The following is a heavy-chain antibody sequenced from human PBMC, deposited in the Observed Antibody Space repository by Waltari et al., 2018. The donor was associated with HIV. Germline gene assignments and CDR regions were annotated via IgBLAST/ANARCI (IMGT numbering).Heavy chain of an antibody. V-gene: IGHV4-34*01. CDR1: GGSFSGYY. D-gene: IGHD3-10*01. Sequence: QVQLQQWGAGLLKPSETLSLTCAVYGGSFSGYYWSWIRQPPGKGLEWIGEINHSGSTNYNPSRKSRCTISVDTSKNQFSLKLGSVTAADTAVYYCARGLGVRGVSLALWGQGTLVTVSS. CDR3: ARGLGVRGVSLAL. CDR2: INHSGST. J-gene: IGHJ4*02.